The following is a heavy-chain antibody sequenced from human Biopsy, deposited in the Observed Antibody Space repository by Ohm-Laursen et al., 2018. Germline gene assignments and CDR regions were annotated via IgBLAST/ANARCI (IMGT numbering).Heavy chain of an antibody. Sequence: ASVKVSCKASGYTFTSYGISWERQAPGQGLEWMGWINTENGNTIYAQNLQGRVTMTADTSTSTAYMEVTSLRSDDTAVYYCARAKLEPVYYYYGMDVWGQGTTVTVSS. J-gene: IGHJ6*02. CDR1: GYTFTSYG. CDR3: ARAKLEPVYYYYGMDV. CDR2: INTENGNT. V-gene: IGHV1-18*01. D-gene: IGHD1-1*01.